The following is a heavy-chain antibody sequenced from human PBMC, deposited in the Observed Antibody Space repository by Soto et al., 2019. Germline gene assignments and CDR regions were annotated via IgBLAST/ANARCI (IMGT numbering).Heavy chain of an antibody. J-gene: IGHJ3*01. CDR2: ISYDGSKK. CDR1: GFTFSSYD. D-gene: IGHD1-26*01. V-gene: IGHV3-30*18. Sequence: GGSLRLSCAASGFTFSSYDIHWVRQAPGKGLEWVAVISYDGSKKYYADSVKGLFTISRDNSKNTLYLQVNSLRAEDTAVYYCAKAYSGPFDVWGQGTMVTVSS. CDR3: AKAYSGPFDV.